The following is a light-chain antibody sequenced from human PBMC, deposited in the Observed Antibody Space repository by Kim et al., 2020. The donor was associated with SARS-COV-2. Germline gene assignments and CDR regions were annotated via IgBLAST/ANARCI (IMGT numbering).Light chain of an antibody. Sequence: AYVGDRVTITCQASQDISNYLNWFQQKPGKAPKLLVYGASILESDVPSRFSRRGSGTDFTLSISSLQPEDFATYYCQRYDNLPLTFGGGTKVDIK. CDR3: QRYDNLPLT. J-gene: IGKJ4*01. CDR1: QDISNY. CDR2: GAS. V-gene: IGKV1-33*01.